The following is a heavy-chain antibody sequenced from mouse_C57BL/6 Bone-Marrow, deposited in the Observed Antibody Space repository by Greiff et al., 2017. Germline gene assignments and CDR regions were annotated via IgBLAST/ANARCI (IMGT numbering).Heavy chain of an antibody. CDR1: GYTFTSYW. V-gene: IGHV1-74*01. Sequence: QVQLKQPGAELVKPGASVKVSCKASGYTFTSYWMHWVKQRPGQGLEWIGRIHPSDSDTNYNQKFKGKATLTVDKSSSTAYMQLSSLTSEDSAVYYCAMGYYGSSLWFAYWGQGTLVTVSA. CDR3: AMGYYGSSLWFAY. J-gene: IGHJ3*01. D-gene: IGHD1-1*01. CDR2: IHPSDSDT.